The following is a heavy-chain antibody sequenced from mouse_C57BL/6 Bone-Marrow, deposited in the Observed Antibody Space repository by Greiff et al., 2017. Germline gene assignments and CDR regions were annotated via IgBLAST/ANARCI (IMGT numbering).Heavy chain of an antibody. CDR1: GYTFTSYW. CDR3: ARLITTVVHFGY. J-gene: IGHJ2*01. D-gene: IGHD1-1*01. CDR2: IHPNSGST. V-gene: IGHV1-64*01. Sequence: QVHVKQPGAELVKPGASVKLSCKASGYTFTSYWMHWVKQRPGQGLEWIGMIHPNSGSTNYNEKFKSKATLTVDKSSSTAYMQLSSLTSEDSAVYYCARLITTVVHFGYWGQGTTLTVSS.